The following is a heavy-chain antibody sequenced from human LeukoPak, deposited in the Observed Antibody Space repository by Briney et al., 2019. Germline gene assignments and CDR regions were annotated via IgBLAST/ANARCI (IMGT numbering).Heavy chain of an antibody. CDR2: IYYSGST. V-gene: IGHV4-30-4*08. J-gene: IGHJ4*02. CDR3: ARHVGFGELLTDY. CDR1: GGSISSGDYY. Sequence: PSETLSLTCTVSGGSISSGDYYWSWIRQPPGKGLEWIGYIYYSGSTYYNPSLKSRVTISVDTSKNQFSLKLSSVTAADTAVYYCARHVGFGELLTDYWGQGTLVTVSS. D-gene: IGHD3-10*01.